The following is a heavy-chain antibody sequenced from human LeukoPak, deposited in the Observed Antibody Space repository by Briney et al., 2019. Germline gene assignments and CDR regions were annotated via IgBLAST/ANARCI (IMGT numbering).Heavy chain of an antibody. CDR2: INPNSGGT. D-gene: IGHD3-9*01. CDR3: ARDFGYDILTGYYNGKYYYYYMDV. V-gene: IGHV1-2*02. J-gene: IGHJ6*03. Sequence: ASVKVSCKASGYTFTGYYMHWVRQAPGQGLEWMGWINPNSGGTNYAQKFQGRVTMTRDTSISTAYMELSRLRSDDTAVYYCARDFGYDILTGYYNGKYYYYYMDVWGKGTTVTVSS. CDR1: GYTFTGYY.